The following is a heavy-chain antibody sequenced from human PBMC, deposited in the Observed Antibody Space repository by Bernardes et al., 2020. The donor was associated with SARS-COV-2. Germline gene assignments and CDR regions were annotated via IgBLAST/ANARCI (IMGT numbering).Heavy chain of an antibody. J-gene: IGHJ6*02. Sequence: SVKVSCKISGGTVNNYVIIWVRQAPGQGLECLGATVPVFGTGNYAQKFQGRVTISADESTNTVYMELNSLRSEDTAIYYCARPFLVGTIFPYGVDVWGQGTPVTVSS. D-gene: IGHD1-26*01. CDR3: ARPFLVGTIFPYGVDV. CDR2: TVPVFGTG. CDR1: GGTVNNYV. V-gene: IGHV1-69*13.